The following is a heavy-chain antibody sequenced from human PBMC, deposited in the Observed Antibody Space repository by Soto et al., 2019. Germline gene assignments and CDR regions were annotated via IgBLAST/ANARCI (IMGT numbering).Heavy chain of an antibody. Sequence: PGESLKISCKGSGYSFTSYWIGWVRRMPGKGLEWMGIIYPGDSDTRYSPSFQGQVTISADKSISTAYLQWSSLKASDTAMYYCARPYCSSTSCYSPPDFWGQGTLVTVSS. D-gene: IGHD2-2*01. CDR3: ARPYCSSTSCYSPPDF. V-gene: IGHV5-51*01. CDR1: GYSFTSYW. CDR2: IYPGDSDT. J-gene: IGHJ4*02.